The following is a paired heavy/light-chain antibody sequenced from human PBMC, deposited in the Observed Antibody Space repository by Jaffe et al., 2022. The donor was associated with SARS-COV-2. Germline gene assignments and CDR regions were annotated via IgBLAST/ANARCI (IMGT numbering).Heavy chain of an antibody. J-gene: IGHJ6*02. V-gene: IGHV4-4*02. Sequence: QVQLQESGPGLVKPSGTLSLTCAVSGGSISSSNWWSWVRQPPGKGLEWIGEIYHSGSTNYNPSLKSRVTISVDKSKNQFSLKLSSVTAADTAVYYCARDRTYLGYSTPDEYCSSTSCTYGMDVWGQGTTVTVSS. D-gene: IGHD2-2*01. CDR2: IYHSGST. CDR3: ARDRTYLGYSTPDEYCSSTSCTYGMDV. CDR1: GGSISSSNW.
Light chain of an antibody. Sequence: QSALTQPASVSGSPGQSITISCTGTSSDVGGYNYVSWYQQHPGKAPKLMIYEVSNRPSGVSNRFSGSKSGNTASLTISGLQAEDEADYYCSSYTSSSTLFGGGTKLTVL. J-gene: IGLJ2*01. CDR3: SSYTSSSTL. CDR2: EVS. V-gene: IGLV2-14*01. CDR1: SSDVGGYNY.